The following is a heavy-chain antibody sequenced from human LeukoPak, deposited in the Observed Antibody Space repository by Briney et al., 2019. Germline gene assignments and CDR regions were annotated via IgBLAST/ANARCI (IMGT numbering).Heavy chain of an antibody. CDR3: ARENIGYISALDGIDV. CDR1: GFTFSSKY. J-gene: IGHJ6*02. CDR2: FYSGGST. D-gene: IGHD6-19*01. Sequence: SGGSLRLSCAASGFTFSSKYMRGVRQAPGKGGEGVSGFYSGGSTYYADSVQGTFTISRNNSSNTPYLQMNILRAEHTAVYYCARENIGYISALDGIDVWGQGTTVTVSS. V-gene: IGHV3-66*01.